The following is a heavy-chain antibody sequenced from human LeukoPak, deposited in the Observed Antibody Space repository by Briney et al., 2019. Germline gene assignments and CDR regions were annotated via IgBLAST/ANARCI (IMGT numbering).Heavy chain of an antibody. J-gene: IGHJ5*02. V-gene: IGHV7-4-1*02. Sequence: ASVKVSCKASGYTFTSYAMNWVRQAPGQGLEWMGWINTNTGNPTYAQGFTGRFVFSLDTSVSTAYLQISSLKAEDTAMYYCARGDYVWGSPKYNWFDPWGQGTLVTVSS. CDR1: GYTFTSYA. CDR3: ARGDYVWGSPKYNWFDP. D-gene: IGHD3-16*01. CDR2: INTNTGNP.